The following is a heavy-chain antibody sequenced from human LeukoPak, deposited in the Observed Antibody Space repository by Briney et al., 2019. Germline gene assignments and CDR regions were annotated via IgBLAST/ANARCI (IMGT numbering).Heavy chain of an antibody. CDR3: ARGGSGSYGVYN. CDR1: GYSISSGYY. D-gene: IGHD1-26*01. J-gene: IGHJ4*02. Sequence: PSETLSLTCTVSGYSISSGYYWGWIRQPPGKGLEWIGSIYHSGSTYYNPSLKSRVTISVDTSKNQFSLKLSSVTAADTAVYYCARGGSGSYGVYNWGQGTLVTVSS. V-gene: IGHV4-38-2*02. CDR2: IYHSGST.